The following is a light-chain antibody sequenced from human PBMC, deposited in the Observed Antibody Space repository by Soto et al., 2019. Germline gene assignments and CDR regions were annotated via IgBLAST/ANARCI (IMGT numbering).Light chain of an antibody. V-gene: IGKV2-28*01. J-gene: IGKJ4*01. Sequence: DIVMTQSPLSLPVTPGEPASISCRSSQSLLHRNGYNYLDWYLQKPGQSPQLLIYLGSNRASGVADRFSGSGSGTDFTLKISRVEAEDVWVYYCMQALQTPTFGGGTKVEIK. CDR1: QSLLHRNGYNY. CDR3: MQALQTPT. CDR2: LGS.